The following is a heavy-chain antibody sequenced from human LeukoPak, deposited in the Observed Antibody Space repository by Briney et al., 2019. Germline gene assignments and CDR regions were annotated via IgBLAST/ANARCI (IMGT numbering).Heavy chain of an antibody. CDR1: GFTFSSYW. J-gene: IGHJ4*02. CDR2: IKQDESEK. V-gene: IGHV3-7*01. CDR3: ARDKIEGPTKLDY. Sequence: GGSLRLSCAASGFTFSSYWMSWVRQAPGKGLEWVDNIKQDESEKYVDSLKGRFTISRDNAKNSLYLQMNSLRAEDTAVYYCARDKIEGPTKLDYWGQGILVTVSS. D-gene: IGHD1-1*01.